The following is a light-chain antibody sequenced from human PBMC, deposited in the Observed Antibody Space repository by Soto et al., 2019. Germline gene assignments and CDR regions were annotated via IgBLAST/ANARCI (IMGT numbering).Light chain of an antibody. CDR1: QSVSRY. CDR3: QQRTNLPLFT. Sequence: EIVLTQSPATLSLSPGEGATLSCRSSQSVSRYLAWYQQKPGQAPSLLIYDTSNRAIGIPARFSGSGSGTDFTLTISSLEPEDSAVYYCQQRTNLPLFTFGPGTKVDIK. J-gene: IGKJ3*01. V-gene: IGKV3-11*01. CDR2: DTS.